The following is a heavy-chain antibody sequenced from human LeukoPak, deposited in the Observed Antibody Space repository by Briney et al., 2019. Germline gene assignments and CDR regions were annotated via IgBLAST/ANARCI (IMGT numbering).Heavy chain of an antibody. V-gene: IGHV1-2*02. CDR1: GYTFTGYY. CDR3: ARDSFGHDNDFDY. Sequence: EASVKVSCKASGYTFTGYYMHWVRQAPGQGLEWMGWINPNSGGTNYAQKFQGRVTMTRDTSISTAYMELSRLRSDDTAVYYCARDSFGHDNDFDYWGQGTLVTVSS. CDR2: INPNSGGT. J-gene: IGHJ4*02. D-gene: IGHD3-10*01.